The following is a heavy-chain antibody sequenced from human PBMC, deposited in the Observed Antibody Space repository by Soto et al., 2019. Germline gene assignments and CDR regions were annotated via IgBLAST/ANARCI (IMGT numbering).Heavy chain of an antibody. CDR3: ARARLPRGYSSSPPEYFQH. D-gene: IGHD6-13*01. CDR2: INAGNGNT. Sequence: GASVKVSCKASGYTFTSYAMHWVRQAPGQRLEWMGWINAGNGNTKYSQKFQGRVTITRDTSASTAYMELSSLRSEDTAVYYCARARLPRGYSSSPPEYFQHWGQGTLVTVSS. V-gene: IGHV1-3*01. J-gene: IGHJ1*01. CDR1: GYTFTSYA.